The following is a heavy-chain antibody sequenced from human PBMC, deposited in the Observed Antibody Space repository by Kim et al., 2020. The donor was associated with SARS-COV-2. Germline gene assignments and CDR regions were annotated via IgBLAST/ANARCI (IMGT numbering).Heavy chain of an antibody. V-gene: IGHV1-8*01. CDR3: ALQQYSSYYYYGMDV. Sequence: ASVKVSCKASGYTFTSYDINWVRQATGQGLEWMGWMNPNSGNTGYAQKFQGRVTMTRNTSISTAYMELSSLRSEDTAVYYCALQQYSSYYYYGMDVWGQGTTVTVSS. CDR1: GYTFTSYD. CDR2: MNPNSGNT. J-gene: IGHJ6*02. D-gene: IGHD6-13*01.